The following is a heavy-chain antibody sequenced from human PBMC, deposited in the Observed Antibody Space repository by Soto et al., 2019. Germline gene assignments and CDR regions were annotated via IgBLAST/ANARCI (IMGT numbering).Heavy chain of an antibody. CDR1: GGSISSSS. Sequence: SETLRLTCTVPGGSISSSSWSWIRKPQGKGLEWIGYIYYSGSTNYNPSLKSRVTISVDTSKNQFSLKLSSVTAADTAVYYCARSYGLMVYALVVDPWGQGTLVTVS. J-gene: IGHJ5*02. D-gene: IGHD2-8*01. V-gene: IGHV4-59*01. CDR2: IYYSGST. CDR3: ARSYGLMVYALVVDP.